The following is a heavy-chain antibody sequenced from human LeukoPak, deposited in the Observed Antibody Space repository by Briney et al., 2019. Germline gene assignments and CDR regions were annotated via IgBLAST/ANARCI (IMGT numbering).Heavy chain of an antibody. CDR1: GFTFSSYA. V-gene: IGHV3-23*01. J-gene: IGHJ6*02. CDR2: ISGSGGST. CDR3: AREDIVATQHYGMDV. D-gene: IGHD5-12*01. Sequence: PGGSLRLSCAASGFTFSSYAMSWVRQAPGKGLEWVSAISGSGGSTYYADSVKGRFTISRDNSKNTLYLQMNSLRAEDTAVYYCAREDIVATQHYGMDVWGQGTTVTVSS.